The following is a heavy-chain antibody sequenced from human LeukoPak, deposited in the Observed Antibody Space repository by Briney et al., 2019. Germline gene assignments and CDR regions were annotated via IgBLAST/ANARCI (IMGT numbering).Heavy chain of an antibody. V-gene: IGHV3-33*08. Sequence: GGSLRLSCAASGFTFAIHAMTWVRQAPGKGLEWVAIIWYDGSDKYYADSVRGRFAISRDNSKNTLYLQMNSLRAEDTAVYYCGRVGCTGGNCKPYAYYATDVWGQGTTVTVSS. J-gene: IGHJ6*02. CDR1: GFTFAIHA. D-gene: IGHD2-15*01. CDR2: IWYDGSDK. CDR3: GRVGCTGGNCKPYAYYATDV.